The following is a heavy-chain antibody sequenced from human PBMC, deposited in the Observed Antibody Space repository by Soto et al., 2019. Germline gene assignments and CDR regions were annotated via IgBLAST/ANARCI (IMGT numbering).Heavy chain of an antibody. CDR1: GGSFSTYY. CDR3: VRDAYYYGSGSSYYYGMDV. CDR2: IYDSGST. Sequence: QVQLQESGPGLVKPSETLSLTCTVSGGSFSTYYWNWIRQPPGKGLEWIGYIYDSGSTNYNPSVKSRVTISVDTSKNQFSLKLSSVTAADTAVYYCVRDAYYYGSGSSYYYGMDVWGQGTTVTVSS. V-gene: IGHV4-59*01. D-gene: IGHD3-10*01. J-gene: IGHJ6*02.